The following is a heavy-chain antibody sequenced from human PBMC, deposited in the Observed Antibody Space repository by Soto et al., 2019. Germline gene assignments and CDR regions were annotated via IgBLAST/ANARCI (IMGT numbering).Heavy chain of an antibody. J-gene: IGHJ4*02. V-gene: IGHV1-8*01. Sequence: GASVKVSCKAAAYTFTSYDINWVRQATGQDFEWMGWMNPNSGNTAYAQKFQGRVTMTRDTSKSTAYMEVRSLRSEDTAVYYCARGATPIDYWGQGTVVTVS. D-gene: IGHD2-15*01. CDR2: MNPNSGNT. CDR1: AYTFTSYD. CDR3: ARGATPIDY.